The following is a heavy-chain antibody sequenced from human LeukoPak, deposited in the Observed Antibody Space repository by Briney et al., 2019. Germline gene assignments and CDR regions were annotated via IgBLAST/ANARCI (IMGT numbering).Heavy chain of an antibody. V-gene: IGHV1-3*03. CDR2: INTGNGNT. CDR1: EYTFTNYA. Sequence: GASVKVSCKASEYTFTNYAMHWVRQAPGQRLEWMGWINTGNGNTKYSQEFQGRVTITRDTSANTAYMELSSLRSEDMAVYYCARAVKYRSGPLTDLLPYYFDYWGQGTLVTVSS. CDR3: ARAVKYRSGPLTDLLPYYFDY. D-gene: IGHD6-19*01. J-gene: IGHJ4*02.